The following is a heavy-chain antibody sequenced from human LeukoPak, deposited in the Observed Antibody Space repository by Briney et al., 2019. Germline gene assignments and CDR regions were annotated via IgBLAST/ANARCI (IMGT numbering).Heavy chain of an antibody. CDR3: ARGYYDILTGEFDP. V-gene: IGHV1-46*01. J-gene: IGHJ5*02. CDR2: INPSGGKT. D-gene: IGHD3-9*01. CDR1: GYSFTSYY. Sequence: ASVKVSCKASGYSFTSYYIHWVRQAPGQGLEWMGIINPSGGKTIYAQKFQDRVTMTRDTSTTTVYMELNSLRSEDTAVYYCARGYYDILTGEFDPWGQGTLVTVSS.